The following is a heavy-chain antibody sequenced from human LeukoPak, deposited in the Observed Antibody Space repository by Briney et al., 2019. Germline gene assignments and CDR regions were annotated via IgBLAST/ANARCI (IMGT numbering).Heavy chain of an antibody. Sequence: GGSLRLSCAASGFTFSDYYMSWIRQAPGKGLEWVSSISSSSSYIYYADSVKGRFTISRDNAKNSLYLQMNSLRAEDTAVYYCARVEGYYDSSGYKDYFDYWGQGTLVTVSS. J-gene: IGHJ4*02. V-gene: IGHV3-11*06. CDR2: ISSSSSYI. D-gene: IGHD3-22*01. CDR3: ARVEGYYDSSGYKDYFDY. CDR1: GFTFSDYY.